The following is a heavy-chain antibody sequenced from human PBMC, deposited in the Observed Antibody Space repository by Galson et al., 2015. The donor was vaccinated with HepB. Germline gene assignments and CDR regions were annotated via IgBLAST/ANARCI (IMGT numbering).Heavy chain of an antibody. Sequence: SVKVSCKASGYTFTSFAMHWVRQAPGQRLEWMGWINAGNGNTRYSQKFQGRVTITRGTSASTAYMELSSLRSEDTAMFYCAREDGIKNVDYWGQGTLVTVSS. CDR2: INAGNGNT. V-gene: IGHV1-3*01. D-gene: IGHD1-14*01. CDR3: AREDGIKNVDY. J-gene: IGHJ4*02. CDR1: GYTFTSFA.